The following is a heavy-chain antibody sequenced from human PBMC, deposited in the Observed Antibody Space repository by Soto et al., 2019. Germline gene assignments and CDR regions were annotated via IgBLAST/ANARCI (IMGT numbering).Heavy chain of an antibody. Sequence: QVQLQESGPGLVKPSQTLSLTCTVSGGSISSGGYYWSWIRQHPGKGLEWIGYIYYSGSTYYNPSLKRRVTISVDTSTNLLSRKLSSVTAAYTAVYYCARGRGTISGYYPFFDYWGQGTLVTVSS. CDR2: IYYSGST. CDR1: GGSISSGGYY. D-gene: IGHD3-22*01. J-gene: IGHJ4*02. V-gene: IGHV4-31*03. CDR3: ARGRGTISGYYPFFDY.